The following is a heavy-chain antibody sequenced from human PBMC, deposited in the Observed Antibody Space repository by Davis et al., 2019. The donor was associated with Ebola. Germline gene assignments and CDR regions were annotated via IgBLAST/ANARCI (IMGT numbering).Heavy chain of an antibody. CDR2: IYRDNDK. D-gene: IGHD1-1*01. CDR1: GFSLSTTGVG. CDR3: VHRFLTTTVDYGMDV. J-gene: IGHJ6*02. V-gene: IGHV2-5*02. Sequence: SGPTLVKPTQTLTLTCTFSGFSLSTTGVGVGWIRQPPGKALEWLALIYRDNDKRYSPSLKSRLTITKDNSKNQVVLTMTHMDAVDTATYYCVHRFLTTTVDYGMDVWGQGTTVTVSS.